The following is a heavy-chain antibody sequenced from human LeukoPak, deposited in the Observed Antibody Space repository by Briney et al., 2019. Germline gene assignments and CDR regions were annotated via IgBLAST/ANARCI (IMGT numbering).Heavy chain of an antibody. V-gene: IGHV3-9*01. CDR3: ARDRTVTIEPNWYFDL. Sequence: GGSLRLSCAASGFTFDDYAMHWVRQAPGKGLEWVSGISWNSGSIGYADSVKGRFTISRDNAKNSLYLQMNSLRAEDTAVYYCARDRTVTIEPNWYFDLWGRGTLVTVSS. CDR1: GFTFDDYA. D-gene: IGHD4-17*01. J-gene: IGHJ2*01. CDR2: ISWNSGSI.